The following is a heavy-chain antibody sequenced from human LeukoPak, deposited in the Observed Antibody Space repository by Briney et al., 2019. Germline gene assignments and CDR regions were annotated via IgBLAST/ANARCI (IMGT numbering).Heavy chain of an antibody. V-gene: IGHV4-39*07. Sequence: SETLSLTCTVSGGSISSSSYYWGWIRQPPGKGLEWIGSIYYSGSTYYNPSLKSRVTISVDTSKNQFSLKLSSVTAADTAVYYCARDREGIVVVPAAILRVPNWFDPWGQGTLVTVSS. J-gene: IGHJ5*02. CDR1: GGSISSSSYY. D-gene: IGHD2-2*02. CDR3: ARDREGIVVVPAAILRVPNWFDP. CDR2: IYYSGST.